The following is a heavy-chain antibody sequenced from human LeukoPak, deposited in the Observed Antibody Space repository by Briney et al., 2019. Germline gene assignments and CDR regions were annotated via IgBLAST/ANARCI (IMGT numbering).Heavy chain of an antibody. CDR2: ISGSSTST. J-gene: IGHJ4*02. CDR3: AKDGVRDSPSVFDC. CDR1: GFTFSNYA. V-gene: IGHV3-23*01. D-gene: IGHD2-21*01. Sequence: PGGSLRLSCAASGFTFSNYAMSWVRQAPGKGLEWVSAISGSSTSTYYADSVKGRFTISRDNSKNTLYLQMNSLRAEDTAIYYCAKDGVRDSPSVFDCWGQGTLVTVSS.